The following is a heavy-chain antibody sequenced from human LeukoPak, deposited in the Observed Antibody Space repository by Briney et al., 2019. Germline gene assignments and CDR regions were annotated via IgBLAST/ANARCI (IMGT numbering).Heavy chain of an antibody. Sequence: PGGSLRLPCAASGFSFDDYGMSWVRQAPGKGLEWVGRIKSKTDRGTTDYAAPVKGRFTISRDDSKNTLYLQMNSLKTEDTAVYYCRWDNWNDEGDYWGQGTLVTVSS. CDR1: GFSFDDYG. D-gene: IGHD1-1*01. CDR2: IKSKTDRGTT. J-gene: IGHJ4*02. CDR3: RWDNWNDEGDY. V-gene: IGHV3-15*01.